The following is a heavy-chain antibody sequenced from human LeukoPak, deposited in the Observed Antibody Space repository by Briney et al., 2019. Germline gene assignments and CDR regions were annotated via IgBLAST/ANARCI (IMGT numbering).Heavy chain of an antibody. CDR1: GGTFSSYA. CDR2: IIPIFGTA. Sequence: SVKVSCKASGGTFSSYAISWVRQAPGQGLEWMGGIIPIFGTANYAQKFQGRVTITADKSTSTAYMELRSLRSDDTAVYHCARDGHSAPIDYWGQGTLVTVSS. D-gene: IGHD4-11*01. CDR3: ARDGHSAPIDY. J-gene: IGHJ4*02. V-gene: IGHV1-69*06.